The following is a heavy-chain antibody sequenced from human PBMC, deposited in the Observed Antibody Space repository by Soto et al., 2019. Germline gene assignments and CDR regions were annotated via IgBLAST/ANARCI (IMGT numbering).Heavy chain of an antibody. Sequence: PSETLSLTCTVSGGSISSYYWSWIRQPPGKGLEWLGYIYYSGSTNYNPSLKSRVTISVDTSKNQFSLKLSSVTAAGTAVYYCARGIVATITAFAPFDYWGQGTLVTVSS. V-gene: IGHV4-59*01. CDR2: IYYSGST. J-gene: IGHJ4*02. CDR3: ARGIVATITAFAPFDY. CDR1: GGSISSYY. D-gene: IGHD5-12*01.